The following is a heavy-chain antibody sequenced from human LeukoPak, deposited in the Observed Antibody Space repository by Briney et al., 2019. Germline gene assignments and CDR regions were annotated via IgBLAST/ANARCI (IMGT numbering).Heavy chain of an antibody. CDR1: GGSISSYY. V-gene: IGHV4-59*01. J-gene: IGHJ6*03. Sequence: ETQSLTCTVSGGSISSYYWSWIRQPPGKGLEWIGYIYYSGSTNYNPSLKSRVAISVDTSKNQFSLKLSSVTAADTAVYYCARGRGFGGNYMDVWGKGTTVTISS. CDR2: IYYSGST. D-gene: IGHD3-10*01. CDR3: ARGRGFGGNYMDV.